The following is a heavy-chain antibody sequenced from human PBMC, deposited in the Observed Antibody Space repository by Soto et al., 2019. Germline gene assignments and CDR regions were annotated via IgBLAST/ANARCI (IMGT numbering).Heavy chain of an antibody. CDR2: IYSGGST. CDR3: ARDFANSPGFDY. V-gene: IGHV3-53*01. D-gene: IGHD7-27*01. J-gene: IGHJ4*02. Sequence: PGGSLRLSXAASGFTVSSNYMSWVRQAPGKGLEWVSVIYSGGSTYYADSVKGRFTISRDNSKNTLYLQMNSLRAEDTAVYYCARDFANSPGFDYWGQGTLVTVSS. CDR1: GFTVSSNY.